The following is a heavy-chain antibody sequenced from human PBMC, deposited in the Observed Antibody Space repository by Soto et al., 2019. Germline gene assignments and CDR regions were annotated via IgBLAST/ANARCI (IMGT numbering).Heavy chain of an antibody. D-gene: IGHD2-21*02. Sequence: KPSETLSLTCTVSGGSISSYYWSWIRQPPGKGLEWIGYIYYSGSTNYNPSLKSRVTISVDTSKNQFSLKLSSVTAADTAVYYCARAPFLVIGDSYYFDYWGQGTLVTVSS. CDR1: GGSISSYY. J-gene: IGHJ4*02. V-gene: IGHV4-59*01. CDR2: IYYSGST. CDR3: ARAPFLVIGDSYYFDY.